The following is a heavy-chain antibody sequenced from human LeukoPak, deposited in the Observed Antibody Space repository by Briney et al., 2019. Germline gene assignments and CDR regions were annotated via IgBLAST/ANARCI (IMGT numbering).Heavy chain of an antibody. CDR3: AKSSDSDIVVVPAAIRLDY. D-gene: IGHD2-2*02. Sequence: PGGYLRLYCAAYGFTFSSYGMHWVRQAPGKGLEWVAFIRYDGSNKYYADSVKGRFTISRDNSKNTLYLQMNSLRAEDTAVYYCAKSSDSDIVVVPAAIRLDYWGQGTLVTVSS. CDR2: IRYDGSNK. CDR1: GFTFSSYG. J-gene: IGHJ4*02. V-gene: IGHV3-30*02.